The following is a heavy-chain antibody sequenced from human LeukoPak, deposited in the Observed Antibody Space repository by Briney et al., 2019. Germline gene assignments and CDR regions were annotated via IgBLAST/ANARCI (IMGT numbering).Heavy chain of an antibody. CDR2: ISSSSTTI. J-gene: IGHJ3*02. Sequence: GGSLRLSCAASGFTFNSFSMSWVRQAPGKGLEWVSYISSSSTTIYYAGSVKGRFTISRDNAKNSLYLQMNSLRAEDTAVYYCARGTHDAFDIWGQGTMVTVSS. V-gene: IGHV3-48*04. CDR1: GFTFNSFS. CDR3: ARGTHDAFDI. D-gene: IGHD2-15*01.